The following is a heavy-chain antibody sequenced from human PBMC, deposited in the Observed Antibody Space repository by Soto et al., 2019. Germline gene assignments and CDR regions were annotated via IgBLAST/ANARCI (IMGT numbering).Heavy chain of an antibody. Sequence: QVLLVESGGGLVKAGGSLRLSCAASGFIFSDYYMSWVRQTPGKGLEWISYISTRSTYTNYADSVKGRFTISRDNTKNSLYLQRDSLRVEDTAVYYCARELAWKRGKVGRYYYGMDVWGQGTTVTVSS. CDR1: GFIFSDYY. V-gene: IGHV3-11*06. D-gene: IGHD1-1*01. CDR3: ARELAWKRGKVGRYYYGMDV. CDR2: ISTRSTYT. J-gene: IGHJ6*02.